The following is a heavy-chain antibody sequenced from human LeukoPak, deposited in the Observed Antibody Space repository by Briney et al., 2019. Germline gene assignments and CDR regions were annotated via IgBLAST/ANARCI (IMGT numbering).Heavy chain of an antibody. Sequence: SETLSLTCTVSGDSISSGDNYWSWIRQPPGKGLEWIGYIHYSGSTYYNPSLKSRVIISGDMSKNQFSLTLNSLTAVDSAMYYCARAAAGTNSWYYFDYWGQGTLVTVSS. CDR3: ARAAAGTNSWYYFDY. CDR1: GDSISSGDNY. CDR2: IHYSGST. J-gene: IGHJ4*02. D-gene: IGHD6-19*01. V-gene: IGHV4-30-4*01.